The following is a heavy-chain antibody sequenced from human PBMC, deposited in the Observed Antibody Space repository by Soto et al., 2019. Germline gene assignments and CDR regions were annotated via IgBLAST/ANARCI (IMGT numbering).Heavy chain of an antibody. Sequence: QVQLVHSGAEVKKPGSSVKVSCKASGGTFSSYTISWVRQAPGQGLEWMGRIIPILGIANYAQKFQGRVTITADKSTSTAYMELSSLRSEDTAVYYCARDLSSPKIQGGENWFDPWGQGTLVTVSS. CDR3: ARDLSSPKIQGGENWFDP. D-gene: IGHD3-16*01. CDR2: IIPILGIA. V-gene: IGHV1-69*04. CDR1: GGTFSSYT. J-gene: IGHJ5*02.